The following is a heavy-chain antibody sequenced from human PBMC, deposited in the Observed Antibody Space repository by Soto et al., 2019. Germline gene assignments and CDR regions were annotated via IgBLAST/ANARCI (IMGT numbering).Heavy chain of an antibody. CDR1: GGFVSSGSYY. CDR3: ARVERGTATTVVDAFDI. Sequence: QVQLQQWGAGLLKPSETLSLTCAVYGGFVSSGSYYWSWIRQPPGKVLEWIGEMSHSGGTHFNPYLKSRVTISVDPSKNQFSLKMSSVTAADTALYYCARVERGTATTVVDAFDIWGPGTMVTVSS. D-gene: IGHD1-1*01. CDR2: MSHSGGT. J-gene: IGHJ3*02. V-gene: IGHV4-34*01.